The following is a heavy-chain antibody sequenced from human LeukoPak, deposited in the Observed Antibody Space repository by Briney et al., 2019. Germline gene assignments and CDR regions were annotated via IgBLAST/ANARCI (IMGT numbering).Heavy chain of an antibody. J-gene: IGHJ3*02. D-gene: IGHD5-18*01. Sequence: EASVNVSCKASRYTFTGYYMHLVRQAPRQALEWIGWIHPNIGCTNYAQKFQAWVTMTRDTSISTAYMELSRLRSDDTAVYSCANSGSAYGALDIWGQETMVTVSS. CDR3: ANSGSAYGALDI. CDR2: IHPNIGCT. V-gene: IGHV1-2*04. CDR1: RYTFTGYY.